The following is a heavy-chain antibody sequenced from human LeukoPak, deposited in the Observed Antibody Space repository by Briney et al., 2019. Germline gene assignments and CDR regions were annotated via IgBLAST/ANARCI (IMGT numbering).Heavy chain of an antibody. D-gene: IGHD6-13*01. CDR1: GYSISSGYY. Sequence: PSETLSLTCGVSGYSISSGYYWGWIRQPPGKGLEWIGNIYHSGSTYYDPSLKSRVTISVDTSKNQFSLKLSSVTAADTAVYYCARVRIAAADYFDYWGQGTLVAVSS. CDR2: IYHSGST. J-gene: IGHJ4*02. CDR3: ARVRIAAADYFDY. V-gene: IGHV4-38-2*01.